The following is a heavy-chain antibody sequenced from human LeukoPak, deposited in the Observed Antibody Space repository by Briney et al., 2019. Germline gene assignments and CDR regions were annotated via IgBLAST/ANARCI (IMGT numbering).Heavy chain of an antibody. CDR3: ARLLGAITFPPGLNWFDP. CDR1: GYTFTSYG. V-gene: IGHV1-18*01. J-gene: IGHJ5*02. Sequence: ASVKVSCKASGYTFTSYGISWERQAPGQGLEWMGWISAYNGNTNYAQKLQGRVTVTTDTSTSTAYMELRSLRSDDTAVYYCARLLGAITFPPGLNWFDPWGQGTLVTVSS. D-gene: IGHD2-21*01. CDR2: ISAYNGNT.